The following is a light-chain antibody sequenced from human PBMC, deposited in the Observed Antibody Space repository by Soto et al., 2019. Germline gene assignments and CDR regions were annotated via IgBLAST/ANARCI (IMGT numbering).Light chain of an antibody. CDR2: GAS. CDR1: QTVSSSY. Sequence: EIVFAQSPGTLFLYTGEGATLSCRASQTVSSSYLAWYQPKPGQAPRLIIYGASSRANGIPDRFTGSESGTDFTLTISRVEPEDFATYYCRQYGSSPDLTFGGGTEVDIK. J-gene: IGKJ4*01. CDR3: RQYGSSPDLT. V-gene: IGKV3-20*01.